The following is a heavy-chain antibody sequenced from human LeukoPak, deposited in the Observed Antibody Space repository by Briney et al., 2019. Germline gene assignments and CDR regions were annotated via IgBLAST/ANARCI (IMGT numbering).Heavy chain of an antibody. CDR2: ISYDGSNN. D-gene: IGHD2-2*01. V-gene: IGHV3-30-3*01. Sequence: GGSLRLSCAASRFTFSSFTMHWVRQAPGEGLEWVAVISYDGSNNHYADSVKGRFTISRDNSKNTLYLQMNSLRDEDTAVYYCAREESAMVVIDYWGQGTLVTVSS. CDR1: RFTFSSFT. J-gene: IGHJ4*02. CDR3: AREESAMVVIDY.